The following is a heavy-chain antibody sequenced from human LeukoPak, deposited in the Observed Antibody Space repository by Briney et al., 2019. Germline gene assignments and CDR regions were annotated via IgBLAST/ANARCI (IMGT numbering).Heavy chain of an antibody. J-gene: IGHJ4*02. CDR2: INSDGSWT. CDR1: GNYW. CDR3: VSFYETY. V-gene: IGHV3-74*01. Sequence: GGSLRLSCAASGNYWMHWVRQVPGKGLVWVSHINSDGSWTSYADSVKGRFTISKDNAKNTVYLQTNSLRAEDTAVYYCVSFYETYWGRGTLVTVSS. D-gene: IGHD2/OR15-2a*01.